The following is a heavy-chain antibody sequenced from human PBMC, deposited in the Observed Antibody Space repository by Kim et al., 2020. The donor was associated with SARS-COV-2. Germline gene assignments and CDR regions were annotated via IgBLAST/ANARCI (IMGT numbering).Heavy chain of an antibody. CDR2: A. CDR3: TTAISSGYYDY. D-gene: IGHD3-22*01. Sequence: ANYAQKFKGRVTITADESTSTAYMERSSLRSEDTAVYYCTTAISSGYYDYWGQGTLVTVSS. J-gene: IGHJ4*02. V-gene: IGHV1-69*01.